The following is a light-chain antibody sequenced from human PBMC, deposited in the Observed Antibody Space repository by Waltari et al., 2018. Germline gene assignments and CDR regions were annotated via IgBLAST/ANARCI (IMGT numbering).Light chain of an antibody. V-gene: IGKV4-1*01. CDR3: QHYYTSPLT. J-gene: IGKJ4*01. Sequence: DIVMTQSPDSLAVSLGERATINCKSSQSVLSSSDNKNYLAWYQQKAGQPPKLLISWASARESGVSDRFSGSGSGTDFTLSISSLQAEDVAVYYCQHYYTSPLTFGGGTKVEIK. CDR2: WAS. CDR1: QSVLSSSDNKNY.